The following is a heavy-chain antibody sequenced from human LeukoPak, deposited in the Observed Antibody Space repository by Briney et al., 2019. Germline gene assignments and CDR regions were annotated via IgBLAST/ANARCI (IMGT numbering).Heavy chain of an antibody. CDR1: GGSISGHF. D-gene: IGHD3-10*01. J-gene: IGHJ5*02. CDR2: IYYSGTT. CDR3: AKVGYGSGTWGWFDP. Sequence: PSETLSLTCSVSGGSISGHFWSWIRQSPGKGLEYIGNIYYSGTTDYNPSLRSRVSISIDTSKNQFFLNLTSATAADTAIYYCAKVGYGSGTWGWFDPWGQGTLVTVSS. V-gene: IGHV4-59*11.